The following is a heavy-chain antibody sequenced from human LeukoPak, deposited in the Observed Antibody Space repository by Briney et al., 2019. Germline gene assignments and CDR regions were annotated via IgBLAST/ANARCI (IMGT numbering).Heavy chain of an antibody. CDR1: GFTFSSYS. CDR2: ISSSSSTI. CDR3: ARGNYDFWSGYDDAFDI. V-gene: IGHV3-48*01. Sequence: GGSLRLSSAAPGFTFSSYSMNCVRQAPGKGLECLSYISSSSSTIYHADSVKGRFTISRDNAKNSLYLQMNSLRAEDTAVYYCARGNYDFWSGYDDAFDIWGQGTMVTVSS. D-gene: IGHD3-3*01. J-gene: IGHJ3*02.